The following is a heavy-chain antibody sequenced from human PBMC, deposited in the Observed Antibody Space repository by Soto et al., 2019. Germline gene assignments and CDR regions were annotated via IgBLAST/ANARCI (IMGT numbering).Heavy chain of an antibody. Sequence: GSSRVKQKRGKGEERVSGISGSGDSPYYADSVNGRFTISRDNSKNTLYLQMNSLRAEDTAVYYCAKGGFLDVVVPVAITIVVVTPSDADAFDIWGQGTIVTVSS. D-gene: IGHD2-21*02. CDR3: AKGGFLDVVVPVAITIVVVTPSDADAFDI. CDR2: ISGSGDSP. J-gene: IGHJ3*02. V-gene: IGHV3-23*01. CDR1: G.